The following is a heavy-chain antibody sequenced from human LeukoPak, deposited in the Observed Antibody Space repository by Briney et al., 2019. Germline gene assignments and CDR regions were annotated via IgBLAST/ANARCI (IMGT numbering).Heavy chain of an antibody. CDR2: LYYSGST. Sequence: SETLSLTCIVSGGSISSSSYYWGWVRQPPGKGLEWIASLYYSGSTYYNPSLKSRVTISVDTSKNQFSLKLSSVTAADTAVYYCARSSSGWNVYYYYYMDVWGKGTTVTVSS. D-gene: IGHD6-19*01. J-gene: IGHJ6*03. CDR3: ARSSSGWNVYYYYYMDV. CDR1: GGSISSSSYY. V-gene: IGHV4-39*07.